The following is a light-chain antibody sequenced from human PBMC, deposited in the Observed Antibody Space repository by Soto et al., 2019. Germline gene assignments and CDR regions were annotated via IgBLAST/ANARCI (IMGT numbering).Light chain of an antibody. CDR1: TGDVGGYNY. V-gene: IGLV2-14*01. J-gene: IGLJ1*01. CDR2: DVS. CDR3: SSYTSSSPYV. Sequence: QSVLTQPASVSGSPGQSITISCTGNTGDVGGYNYVSWYQQHPGKAPKLLIYDVSNRPSGVSNRFSGYKSGNTASLTISGLQAEDEADYYCSSYTSSSPYVFGTGTKVTVL.